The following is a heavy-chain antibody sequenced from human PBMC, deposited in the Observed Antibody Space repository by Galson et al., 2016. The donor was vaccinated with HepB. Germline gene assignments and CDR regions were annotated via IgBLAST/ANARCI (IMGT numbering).Heavy chain of an antibody. J-gene: IGHJ5*02. CDR1: GFSVTGYG. CDR3: ARELWHCSGGYCYPHVGWLDP. D-gene: IGHD2-15*01. V-gene: IGHV3-69-1*01. Sequence: SLRLSCAVTGFSVTGYGLTWVRQAPGKGLEWISFIDNPTVLYSDSATGRCTISHDTASNPLHLQMSRLRDEDTAVYHCARELWHCSGGYCYPHVGWLDPWGQGTLVTVSS. CDR2: IDNPTV.